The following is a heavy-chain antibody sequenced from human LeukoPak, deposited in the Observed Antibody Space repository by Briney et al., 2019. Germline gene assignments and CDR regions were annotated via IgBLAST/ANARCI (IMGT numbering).Heavy chain of an antibody. CDR3: AKDRSKNYDILTGYYW. CDR2: ISGSGGST. V-gene: IGHV3-23*01. D-gene: IGHD3-9*01. CDR1: GFTFSSYW. J-gene: IGHJ4*02. Sequence: GGSLRLSCAASGFTFSSYWMHWVRQAPGKGLEWVSAISGSGGSTYYADSVKGRFTISRDNSKNTLYLQMNSLRAEDTAVYYCAKDRSKNYDILTGYYWWGQGTLVTVSS.